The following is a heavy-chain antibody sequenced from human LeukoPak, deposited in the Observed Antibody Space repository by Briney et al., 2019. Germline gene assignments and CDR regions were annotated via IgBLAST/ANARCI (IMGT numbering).Heavy chain of an antibody. CDR2: IIPIFGTA. Sequence: SVKVSCKASGGTFSSYAISWVRQAPGQGLEWMGRIIPIFGTANYAQKFQGRVTITTDESTSTAYMELSSLRSEDTAVYYCARDLGYYYASSGYYTKGDYWGQGTLVTVSS. CDR3: ARDLGYYYASSGYYTKGDY. V-gene: IGHV1-69*05. J-gene: IGHJ4*02. D-gene: IGHD3-22*01. CDR1: GGTFSSYA.